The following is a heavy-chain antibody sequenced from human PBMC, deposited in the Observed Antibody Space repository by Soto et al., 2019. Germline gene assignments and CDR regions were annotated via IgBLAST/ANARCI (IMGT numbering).Heavy chain of an antibody. CDR1: GFTFTSSA. CDR3: AADQGGYGSGSYFPFDY. V-gene: IGHV1-58*02. Sequence: ASVKVSCKASGFTFTSSAMQWVRQARGQRLEWIGWIVVGSGNTNYAQKFQERVTITRDMSTSTAYMELSSLRSEDTAVYYCAADQGGYGSGSYFPFDYWGQGTLVTVSS. CDR2: IVVGSGNT. D-gene: IGHD3-10*01. J-gene: IGHJ4*02.